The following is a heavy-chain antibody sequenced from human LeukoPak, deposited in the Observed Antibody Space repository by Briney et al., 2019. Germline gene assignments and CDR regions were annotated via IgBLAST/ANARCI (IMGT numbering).Heavy chain of an antibody. V-gene: IGHV3-7*01. CDR3: PRAYYFSHIDG. J-gene: IGHJ6*03. D-gene: IGHD3-10*01. CDR1: GFDFSTQW. CDR2: VNQGATQK. Sequence: GGSLRLSCAASGFDFSTQWMSWVRQAPGKGLEWVAIVNQGATQKYYVDSVKGRFTISRDNAENSLYLQMNSLRADDTAMYYCPRAYYFSHIDGWGKGTTVTVSS.